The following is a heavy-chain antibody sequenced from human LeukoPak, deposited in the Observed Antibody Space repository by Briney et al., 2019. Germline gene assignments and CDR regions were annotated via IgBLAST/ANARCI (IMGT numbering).Heavy chain of an antibody. CDR1: GFTFSSYA. J-gene: IGHJ4*02. V-gene: IGHV3-30*04. D-gene: IGHD3-22*01. CDR3: ARVATMIVVVSPFDY. CDR2: ISYDGSNK. Sequence: PGGSLRLSCASSGFTFSSYAMHWVREAPGKGLEWVAVISYDGSNKYYADSVKGRFTISRDNSKNTLYLQMNSLRAEDTAVYYCARVATMIVVVSPFDYWGQGTLVTVSS.